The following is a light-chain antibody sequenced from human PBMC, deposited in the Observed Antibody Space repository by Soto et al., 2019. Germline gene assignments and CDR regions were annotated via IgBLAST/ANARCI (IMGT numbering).Light chain of an antibody. Sequence: DLQIAQSTSARSAFLEDRVSITCRASQSIYSWLAWYQPKPGKPPKVLIYMACNLASGVPSRLSGSGSGTEFTLTISSLQPDDFATYYCQQYHIYSGTFGQGTKLDIK. V-gene: IGKV1-5*03. CDR3: QQYHIYSGT. CDR1: QSIYSW. J-gene: IGKJ1*01. CDR2: MAC.